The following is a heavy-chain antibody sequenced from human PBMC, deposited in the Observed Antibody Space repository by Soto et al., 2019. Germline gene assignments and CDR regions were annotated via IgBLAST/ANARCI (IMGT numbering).Heavy chain of an antibody. V-gene: IGHV6-1*01. CDR3: ARVVVAATDDAFDI. CDR1: GGRVSSNSAA. J-gene: IGHJ3*02. CDR2: TYYRSKWYN. D-gene: IGHD2-15*01. Sequence: PSQTLPLTCAISGGRVSSNSAAWNWIRQSPSRGLEWLGRTYYRSKWYNDYAVSVKSRITINPDTSKNQFSLQLNSVTPEDTAVYYCARVVVAATDDAFDIWGQGTMVTVSS.